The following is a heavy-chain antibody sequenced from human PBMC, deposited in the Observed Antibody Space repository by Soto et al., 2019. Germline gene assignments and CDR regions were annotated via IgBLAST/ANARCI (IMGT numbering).Heavy chain of an antibody. Sequence: SETLSLTCTVSGGSISSGGYYWSWIRQHPGKGLEWIGYIYYSGSTYCNPSLKSRVTISVDTSKNQFSLKLSSVTAADTAVYYCASGYSSSWYFFDYWGQGTLVTVSS. D-gene: IGHD6-13*01. J-gene: IGHJ4*02. CDR1: GGSISSGGYY. CDR2: IYYSGST. V-gene: IGHV4-31*03. CDR3: ASGYSSSWYFFDY.